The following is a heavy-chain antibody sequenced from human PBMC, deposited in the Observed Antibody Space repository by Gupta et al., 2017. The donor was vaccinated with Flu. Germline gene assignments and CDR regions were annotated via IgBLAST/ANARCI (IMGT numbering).Heavy chain of an antibody. J-gene: IGHJ4*01. CDR1: NGSMADYY. Sequence: SNGSMADYYWSWIRQPAGKGLEWIGRIFSGGSTTYNPSLKGRVAMSVDTSKNQFSLRLSSLTAADTAMYFCARDRTYYFDYWGHGARVTVSS. CDR3: ARDRTYYFDY. CDR2: IFSGGST. V-gene: IGHV4-4*07.